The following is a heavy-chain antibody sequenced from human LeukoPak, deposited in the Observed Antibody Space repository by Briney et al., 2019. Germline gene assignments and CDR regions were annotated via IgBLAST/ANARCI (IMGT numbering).Heavy chain of an antibody. CDR3: AGRSLGELSLSLHTPFDY. Sequence: PSETLSLTCTVSGGSISSYYWSWLRQPPGKGLEWHGYIYYSGSTNYNPSLKSRVTISVDTSKNQFSLKLSSVTAADTAVYDCAGRSLGELSLSLHTPFDYWGQGTLITVSS. J-gene: IGHJ4*02. V-gene: IGHV4-59*01. CDR2: IYYSGST. D-gene: IGHD3-16*02. CDR1: GGSISSYY.